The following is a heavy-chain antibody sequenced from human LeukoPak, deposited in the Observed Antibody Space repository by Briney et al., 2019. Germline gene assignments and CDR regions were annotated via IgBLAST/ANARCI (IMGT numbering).Heavy chain of an antibody. Sequence: GGSLRLSCAASGFSFGSYGMHWVRPAPGKGLEWVAFIRYDGSNKYYADSVKGRFTISRDNSKNTLYLQMNSLRAGDTAVYYCAKFHGSRRPTDDYWGQGTLVTVSS. CDR2: IRYDGSNK. CDR3: AKFHGSRRPTDDY. J-gene: IGHJ4*02. V-gene: IGHV3-30*02. CDR1: GFSFGSYG. D-gene: IGHD3-10*01.